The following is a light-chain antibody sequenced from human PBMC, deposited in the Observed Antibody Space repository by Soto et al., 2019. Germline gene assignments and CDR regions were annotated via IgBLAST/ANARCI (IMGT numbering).Light chain of an antibody. Sequence: QSALTQPASVSGSPGQSITISCTGSSNDVGLYNYVSWYQQHPGKAPKLVISDVTNRPSGVSDRFSGSKSGNTAFLTISGLQAEDEADYYCSSYTITANLFGRGTKLTVL. CDR3: SSYTITANL. J-gene: IGLJ2*01. CDR2: DVT. V-gene: IGLV2-14*03. CDR1: SNDVGLYNY.